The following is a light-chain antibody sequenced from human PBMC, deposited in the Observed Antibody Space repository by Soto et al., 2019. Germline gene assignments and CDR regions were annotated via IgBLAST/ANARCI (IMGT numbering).Light chain of an antibody. CDR2: GNS. CDR3: HSYDSSLSGLL. J-gene: IGLJ2*01. Sequence: QSVLTQPPSVSGAPGQRVTISCTGSCSNIGAGYDVHWYQQLPGTAPKLLIYGNSNRPSGVPDRFSGSKSGTSASLAITGLQAEDEADYYCHSYDSSLSGLLFGGWTKVTVL. CDR1: CSNIGAGYD. V-gene: IGLV1-40*01.